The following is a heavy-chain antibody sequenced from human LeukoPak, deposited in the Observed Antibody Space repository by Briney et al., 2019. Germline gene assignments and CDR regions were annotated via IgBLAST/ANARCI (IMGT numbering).Heavy chain of an antibody. J-gene: IGHJ4*02. CDR2: IIPIFGTA. D-gene: IGHD6-13*01. CDR1: GGTFSSYA. CDR3: AREGIAAAGRRTLDY. V-gene: IGHV1-69*05. Sequence: SVKVSRKASGGTFSSYAISWVRQAPGQGLEWMGRIIPIFGTANYAQKFQGRVTITTDESTSTAYMELSSLRSEDTAVYYCAREGIAAAGRRTLDYWGQGTLVTVSS.